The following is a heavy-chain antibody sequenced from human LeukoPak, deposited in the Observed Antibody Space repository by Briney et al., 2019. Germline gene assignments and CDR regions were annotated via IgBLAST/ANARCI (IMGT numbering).Heavy chain of an antibody. J-gene: IGHJ4*02. Sequence: SETLSLTCTVSGGSVNSGSYYWNWIRQPPGKGLEWIGYIYYSGSTNYNPSLKSRVTISVDTSKNQFSLKLSSVTAADTAVYYCARDLVGYCSGGSCYTPHFDYWGQGTLVTVSS. D-gene: IGHD2-15*01. CDR2: IYYSGST. V-gene: IGHV4-61*01. CDR1: GGSVNSGSYY. CDR3: ARDLVGYCSGGSCYTPHFDY.